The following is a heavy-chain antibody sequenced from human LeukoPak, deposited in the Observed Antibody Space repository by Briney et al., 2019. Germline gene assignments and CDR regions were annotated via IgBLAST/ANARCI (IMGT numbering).Heavy chain of an antibody. CDR2: IYYSGST. CDR1: GGSISSSSYY. J-gene: IGHJ5*02. CDR3: ARVLGGYCSSTSCYFDP. V-gene: IGHV4-39*07. D-gene: IGHD2-2*01. Sequence: SETLSLTCTVSGGSISSSSYYCGWIRQPPGKGLEWIGSIYYSGSTYYNPSLKSRVTISVDTSKNQFSLKLSSVTAADTAVYYCARVLGGYCSSTSCYFDPWGQGTLVTVSS.